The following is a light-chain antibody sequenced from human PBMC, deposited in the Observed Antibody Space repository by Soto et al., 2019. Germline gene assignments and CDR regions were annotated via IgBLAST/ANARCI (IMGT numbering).Light chain of an antibody. CDR3: SSYTSSSTIV. CDR1: SSDVGGYNY. J-gene: IGLJ1*01. V-gene: IGLV2-14*01. Sequence: QSVLTQPASVSGSPGQSITISCTGTSSDVGGYNYVSWYQQHPGKAPKLMIYEVSNRPSGVSNRFSGSKSGNTASLTISGPQAEDEADYYCSSYTSSSTIVFGTGTKVTLL. CDR2: EVS.